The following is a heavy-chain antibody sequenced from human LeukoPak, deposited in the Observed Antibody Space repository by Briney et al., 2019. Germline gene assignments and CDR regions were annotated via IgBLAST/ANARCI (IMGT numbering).Heavy chain of an antibody. D-gene: IGHD5-18*01. CDR1: GGSISSGGYS. V-gene: IGHV4-31*11. Sequence: PSQTLSLTCAVSGGSISSGGYSWSWIRQPPGKGLEWIGYIYYSGSTYYNPSLKSRVTISVDTSKNQFSLKLSSVTAADTAVYYCARAVDTAYDYWGQGTLVTVSS. J-gene: IGHJ4*02. CDR3: ARAVDTAYDY. CDR2: IYYSGST.